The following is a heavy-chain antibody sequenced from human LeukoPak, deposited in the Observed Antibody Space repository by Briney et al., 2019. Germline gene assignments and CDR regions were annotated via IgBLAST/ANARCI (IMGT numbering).Heavy chain of an antibody. CDR1: GFTFSTYY. D-gene: IGHD3-22*01. CDR3: ARDICTYYYDSSRYYYSCRSDY. J-gene: IGHJ4*02. CDR2: IKQDEREK. Sequence: GGSLRLSCAASGFTFSTYYMRGVRQAPGRGREGVANIKQDEREKYYVDSVKGRFTISRDNAKNSLYLQMNSLRAEDTAVYYCARDICTYYYDSSRYYYSCRSDYWGQGTLDTVSS. V-gene: IGHV3-7*01.